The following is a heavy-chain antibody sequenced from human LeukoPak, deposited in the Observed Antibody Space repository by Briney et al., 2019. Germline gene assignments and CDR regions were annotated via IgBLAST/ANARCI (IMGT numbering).Heavy chain of an antibody. CDR2: IRSKANSYAT. Sequence: GGSLRLSCAASGFTFSSYGMSWVRQASGKGLEWVGRIRSKANSYATAYAASVKDRFTISRDDSTNTAYLQMNSLKTEDTAVYYCVRHAASGGSGVDHWGQGTLVTVSS. J-gene: IGHJ4*02. D-gene: IGHD3-10*01. CDR3: VRHAASGGSGVDH. CDR1: GFTFSSYG. V-gene: IGHV3-73*01.